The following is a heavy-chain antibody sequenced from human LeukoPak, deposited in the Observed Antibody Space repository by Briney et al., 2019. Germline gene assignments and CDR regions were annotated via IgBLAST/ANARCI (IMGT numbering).Heavy chain of an antibody. CDR3: ARSAALHRTLYNWFDP. Sequence: SVKVSCKASGGTFSSYAISWVRQAPGQGLEWMGGIIPIFGTANYAQKFQGRVTITTDESTSTAYMELSSLRSEDTAVYYCARSAALHRTLYNWFDPWGQGTLVTVSS. CDR2: IIPIFGTA. CDR1: GGTFSSYA. V-gene: IGHV1-69*05. D-gene: IGHD1-14*01. J-gene: IGHJ5*02.